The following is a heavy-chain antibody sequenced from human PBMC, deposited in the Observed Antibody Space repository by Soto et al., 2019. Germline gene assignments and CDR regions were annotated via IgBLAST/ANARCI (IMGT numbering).Heavy chain of an antibody. CDR2: IYYSGST. D-gene: IGHD6-19*01. CDR1: GGSISSYY. CDR3: ASIAVAGTDY. J-gene: IGHJ4*02. Sequence: SETLSLTCTVSGGSISSYYWSWIRQPPGKGLEWIGYIYYSGSTNYNPSLKSRVAISVDTSKNQFSLKLSSVTAADTAVYYCASIAVAGTDYWGQGTLVTVSS. V-gene: IGHV4-59*08.